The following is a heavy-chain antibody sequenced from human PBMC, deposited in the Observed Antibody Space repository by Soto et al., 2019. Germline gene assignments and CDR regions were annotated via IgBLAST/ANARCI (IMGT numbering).Heavy chain of an antibody. V-gene: IGHV4-31*03. Sequence: SATLSLTDTVSCGSMIGGGYCWSWIGQHPGEGLEWIGYSYYSVSTYYNPSLKSRVTISVDTSKNQFSLKLSSVTAADTAVYYCARDSGYGGNSGFLGHWGQGTLVTVSS. D-gene: IGHD4-17*01. CDR2: SYYSVST. CDR3: ARDSGYGGNSGFLGH. CDR1: CGSMIGGGYC. J-gene: IGHJ4*02.